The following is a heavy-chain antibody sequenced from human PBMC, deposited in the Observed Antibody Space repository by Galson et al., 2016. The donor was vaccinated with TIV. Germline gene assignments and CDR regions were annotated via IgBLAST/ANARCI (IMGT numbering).Heavy chain of an antibody. CDR2: ITSGGTSK. V-gene: IGHV3-21*01. CDR3: ARTGSNYWYFDL. J-gene: IGHJ2*01. Sequence: SLRLSCAGSGFTFSGYSMNWVRQTPGGGLEGVSSITSGGTSKYYADSLTGRFTISRDNAKTSLYLQMSGLRADDTAIYYCARTGSNYWYFDLWGRGTLVTVSS. D-gene: IGHD3-10*01. CDR1: GFTFSGYS.